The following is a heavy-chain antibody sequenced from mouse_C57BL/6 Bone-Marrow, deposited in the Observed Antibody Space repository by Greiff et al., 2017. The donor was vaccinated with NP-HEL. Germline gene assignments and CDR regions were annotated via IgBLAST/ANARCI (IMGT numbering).Heavy chain of an antibody. Sequence: VQLQQPGAELVMPGASVKLSCKASGYTFTSYWMHWVKQRPGQGLEWIGELDPSDSYTNYNQKFKGKSTLTVDKSSSTAYMQLSSLTSEDSAVYYCAREGTGDAMDYWGQGTSVTVSS. CDR2: LDPSDSYT. CDR3: AREGTGDAMDY. CDR1: GYTFTSYW. D-gene: IGHD3-3*01. V-gene: IGHV1-69*01. J-gene: IGHJ4*01.